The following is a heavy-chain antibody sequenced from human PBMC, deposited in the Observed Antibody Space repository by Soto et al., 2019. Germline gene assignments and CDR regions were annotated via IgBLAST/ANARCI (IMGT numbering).Heavy chain of an antibody. CDR2: IIPIFGTA. CDR3: ARAEAAFYYYYGMDV. V-gene: IGHV1-69*13. D-gene: IGHD2-15*01. CDR1: GGTFSSYA. J-gene: IGHJ6*02. Sequence: SVKVSCKASGGTFSSYAISWVRQAPGQGLEWVGGIIPIFGTANYAQKFQGRVTITADESTSTAYMGLSSLRSEDTAVYYCARAEAAFYYYYGMDVWGQGTTVTVSS.